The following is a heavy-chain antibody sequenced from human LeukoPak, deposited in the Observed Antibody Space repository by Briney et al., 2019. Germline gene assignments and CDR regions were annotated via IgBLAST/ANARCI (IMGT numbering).Heavy chain of an antibody. V-gene: IGHV3-48*01. D-gene: IGHD3-16*02. CDR3: ARVDVWGSYRYADY. Sequence: GGSLRLSCAASGFTFSTYSKNWVRQAPGKGLEWVSYISGSSSTIYYADSVKGRFTISRDSAKNSLYLQMNSLRAEDTAVYYCARVDVWGSYRYADYWGQGTLVTVSS. CDR1: GFTFSTYS. J-gene: IGHJ4*02. CDR2: ISGSSSTI.